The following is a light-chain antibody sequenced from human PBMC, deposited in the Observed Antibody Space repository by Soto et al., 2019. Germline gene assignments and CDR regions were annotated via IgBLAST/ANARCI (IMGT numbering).Light chain of an antibody. J-gene: IGLJ3*02. CDR1: SNDIGLYNY. CDR3: SSYTISSTWV. CDR2: VVS. Sequence: QSALAQPASVSGSPGQSITISCTGTSNDIGLYNYVSWYQQHPGKAPKLIIYVVSSRPSGISNRFSASKSGNTASLTISGLQAEDEADYYCSSYTISSTWVFGGGTKVTVL. V-gene: IGLV2-14*01.